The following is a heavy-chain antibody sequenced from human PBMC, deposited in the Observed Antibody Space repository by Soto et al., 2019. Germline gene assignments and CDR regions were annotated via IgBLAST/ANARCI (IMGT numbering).Heavy chain of an antibody. CDR3: ARIGVNPGYKYYFDY. CDR2: IYPGDSDT. CDR1: GYSFTSYW. D-gene: IGHD5-12*01. J-gene: IGHJ4*02. Sequence: HGESLKISCKGSGYSFTSYWIGWVRQMPGKGLEWMGIIYPGDSDTRYSPSFQGQVTISADKSISTAYLQWSSLKASDTAMYYCARIGVNPGYKYYFDYWGQGTLVTVSS. V-gene: IGHV5-51*01.